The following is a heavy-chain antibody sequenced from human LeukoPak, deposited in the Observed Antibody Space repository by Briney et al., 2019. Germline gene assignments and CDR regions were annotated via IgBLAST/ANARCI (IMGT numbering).Heavy chain of an antibody. D-gene: IGHD3-3*01. J-gene: IGHJ4*02. V-gene: IGHV3-30-3*01. CDR3: ARAGEWLLLAPFDY. CDR1: GFTFSSYA. Sequence: GGSLRLSCAASGFTFSSYAMPWVRQAPGKGLEWVAVISYDGSNKYYADSVKGRFTISRDNSKNTLYVQMNSLRAEDTAVYYCARAGEWLLLAPFDYWGQGTLVTVSS. CDR2: ISYDGSNK.